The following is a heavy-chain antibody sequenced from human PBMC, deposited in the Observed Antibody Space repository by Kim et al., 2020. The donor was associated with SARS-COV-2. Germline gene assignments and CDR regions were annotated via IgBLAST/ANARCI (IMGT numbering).Heavy chain of an antibody. CDR2: ISSSGRTV. V-gene: IGHV3-11*01. D-gene: IGHD6-25*01. Sequence: GGSLRLSCAASGFIVSDYYMSWIRQAPGKGLEWIAYISSSGRTVFYADSVEGRFAISRDDAMNSVFLEMNTLRAEDTARYYCVRDCVGSVDYDYYCMNV. CDR1: GFIVSDYY. CDR3: VRDCVGSVDYDYYCMNV. J-gene: IGHJ6*03.